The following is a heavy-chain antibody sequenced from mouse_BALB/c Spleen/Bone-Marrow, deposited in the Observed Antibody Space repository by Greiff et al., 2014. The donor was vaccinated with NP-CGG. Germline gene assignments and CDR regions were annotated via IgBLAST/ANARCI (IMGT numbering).Heavy chain of an antibody. D-gene: IGHD1-2*01. CDR1: GFDFSGYW. J-gene: IGHJ3*01. CDR2: INPDSRAI. Sequence: EVKLVESGGGLVQPGGSLKLSCAASGFDFSGYWMTWVRQAPGKGLEWIGEINPDSRAINYKPSLKEKFIMSRDNAKNTRYLQMSKVRSEDTALYYCARNGYYGWMTYWGQGTLVTVSA. V-gene: IGHV4-1*02. CDR3: ARNGYYGWMTY.